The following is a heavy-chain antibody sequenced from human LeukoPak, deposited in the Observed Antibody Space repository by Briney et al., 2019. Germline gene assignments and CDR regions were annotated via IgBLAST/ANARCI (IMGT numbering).Heavy chain of an antibody. CDR3: ATESGSYFRYEI. V-gene: IGHV5-51*01. CDR2: IYPGDSDT. J-gene: IGHJ3*02. Sequence: GASLQISCKGSGYSFTSYWIGWVRQLPGKGLEWMGIIYPGDSDTRYSPSFQGQVTISADKSISNAYLQWSSLKASDTAMYYCATESGSYFRYEIWGQGTMVTVSS. D-gene: IGHD1-26*01. CDR1: GYSFTSYW.